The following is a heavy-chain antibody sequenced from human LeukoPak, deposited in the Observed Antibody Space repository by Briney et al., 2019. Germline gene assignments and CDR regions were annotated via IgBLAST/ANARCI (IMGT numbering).Heavy chain of an antibody. CDR3: ARDAQPYSSSWPDY. J-gene: IGHJ4*02. D-gene: IGHD6-13*01. V-gene: IGHV1-2*04. CDR2: INPNSGGT. Sequence: GASVKVSCKASGYTFTSYYMHWVRQAPGQGLEWMGWINPNSGGTNYAQKFQGWVTMTRDTSISTAYMELSRLRSDDTAVYYCARDAQPYSSSWPDYWGQGTLVTVSS. CDR1: GYTFTSYY.